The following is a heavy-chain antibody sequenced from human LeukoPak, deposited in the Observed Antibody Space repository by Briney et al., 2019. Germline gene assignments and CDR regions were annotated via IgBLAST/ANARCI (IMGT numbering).Heavy chain of an antibody. CDR3: ARARGDGYQWYFDL. V-gene: IGHV3-7*01. J-gene: IGHJ2*01. CDR2: IKQDGSEK. Sequence: PGGSVRLSCAASGFTFSSYWMNWVRQAPGKGLEWVANIKQDGSEKNYVDFVKGRFTISRDNAKNSLDLQMNSLRAEDTAMYYCARARGDGYQWYFDLWGRGTLVTVSS. CDR1: GFTFSSYW. D-gene: IGHD5-24*01.